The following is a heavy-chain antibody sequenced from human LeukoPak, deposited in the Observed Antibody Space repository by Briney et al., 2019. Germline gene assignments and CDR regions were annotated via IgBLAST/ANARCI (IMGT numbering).Heavy chain of an antibody. Sequence: SETLSLTCTVSGGSISSYYWSWIRQPPGKGLEWIGYIYYSGSTNYNPSLKSRVTMSVDTSKNQFSLKLSSVTAADTAVYYCARNGDYYDSSGYYSGYYFDYWGQGTLVTVSS. CDR2: IYYSGST. CDR3: ARNGDYYDSSGYYSGYYFDY. J-gene: IGHJ4*02. D-gene: IGHD3-22*01. CDR1: GGSISSYY. V-gene: IGHV4-59*12.